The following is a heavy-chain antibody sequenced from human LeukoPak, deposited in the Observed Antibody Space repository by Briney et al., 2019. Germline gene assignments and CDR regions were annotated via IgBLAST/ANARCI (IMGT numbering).Heavy chain of an antibody. J-gene: IGHJ3*02. D-gene: IGHD1-1*01. Sequence: TGGSLRLSCAPSGFTFGSDAMSWVRQAPGKGLEWVSVISYSGGITYYTDPVKGRFTTSRDNSKNTLYLQMNSLRAEDTAVYYCAKSRTGINDAFDIWGQGTMVTVSS. V-gene: IGHV3-23*01. CDR3: AKSRTGINDAFDI. CDR1: GFTFGSDA. CDR2: ISYSGGIT.